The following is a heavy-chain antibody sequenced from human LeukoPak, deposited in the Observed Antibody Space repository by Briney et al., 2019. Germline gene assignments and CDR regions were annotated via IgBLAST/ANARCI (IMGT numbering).Heavy chain of an antibody. Sequence: PSETLSLTCTVSGGSISSSSYYWGWIRQPPGKGLEWIGSIYYSGSTYYNPSLKSRVTISVDTSKNQFSLKLSSVTAADTAVYYCARWKYYYDSSGPNFDYWGQGTLVTVSS. D-gene: IGHD3-22*01. CDR1: GGSISSSSYY. V-gene: IGHV4-39*01. J-gene: IGHJ4*02. CDR2: IYYSGST. CDR3: ARWKYYYDSSGPNFDY.